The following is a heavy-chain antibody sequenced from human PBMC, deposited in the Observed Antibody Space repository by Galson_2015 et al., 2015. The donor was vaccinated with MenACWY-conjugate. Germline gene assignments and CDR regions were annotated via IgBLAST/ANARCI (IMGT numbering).Heavy chain of an antibody. J-gene: IGHJ6*02. D-gene: IGHD1-26*01. CDR2: IYPIDSKT. V-gene: IGHV5-51*01. Sequence: QSGAEVTKPGESLKISCTASGYNFITYWIGWVRQVPGKGLEWVGLIYPIDSKTRYSPSFEGRVTISADNSITTADLQWNSLQASDTAMYYCARHPPGGRCIDVWGQGTTVTVSS. CDR1: GYNFITYW. CDR3: ARHPPGGRCIDV.